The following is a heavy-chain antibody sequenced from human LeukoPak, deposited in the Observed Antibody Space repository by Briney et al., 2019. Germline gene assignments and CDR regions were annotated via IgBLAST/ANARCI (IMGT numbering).Heavy chain of an antibody. Sequence: GGSLRLSCAASGFTFSTYGMNWVRQAPGKGREWVAVISYDGSNKYYADSVKGRFTISRDNSKNTLYLQMNSLRAEDTAVYYCASVVVVAATRDYWGQGTLVTVSS. J-gene: IGHJ4*02. CDR1: GFTFSTYG. D-gene: IGHD2-15*01. CDR3: ASVVVVAATRDY. CDR2: ISYDGSNK. V-gene: IGHV3-30*03.